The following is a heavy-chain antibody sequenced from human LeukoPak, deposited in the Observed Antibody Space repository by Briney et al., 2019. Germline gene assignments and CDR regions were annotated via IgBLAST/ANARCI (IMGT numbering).Heavy chain of an antibody. Sequence: PSETLSLTCTVSGGSISSYYWSWIRQPPGKGLEWIGSIYHSGSTYCNPSLKSRVTISVDTSKNQFSLKLRSVTAADTAVYYCARASYYDFRKAFDIWGQGTMVTVSS. CDR1: GGSISSYY. CDR2: IYHSGST. J-gene: IGHJ3*02. V-gene: IGHV4-38-2*02. D-gene: IGHD3-3*01. CDR3: ARASYYDFRKAFDI.